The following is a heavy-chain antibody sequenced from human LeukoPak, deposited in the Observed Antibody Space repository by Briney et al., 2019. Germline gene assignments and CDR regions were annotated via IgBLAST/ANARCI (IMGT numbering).Heavy chain of an antibody. Sequence: GGSLRLSCAASGFTLSSYAMSWVRQAPGKGLEWVSAISGSGGSTYYADSVKGRFTISRDNSKNTLYLQMNSLRAEDTAVYYCAKRPTYYYDSSGYVDYWGQGTLVTVSS. D-gene: IGHD3-22*01. CDR2: ISGSGGST. CDR1: GFTLSSYA. V-gene: IGHV3-23*01. J-gene: IGHJ4*02. CDR3: AKRPTYYYDSSGYVDY.